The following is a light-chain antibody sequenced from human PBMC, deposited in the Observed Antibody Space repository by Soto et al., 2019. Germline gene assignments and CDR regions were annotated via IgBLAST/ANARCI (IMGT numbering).Light chain of an antibody. J-gene: IGLJ1*01. V-gene: IGLV1-44*01. CDR2: SNN. CDR1: SSNIGSNT. CDR3: AAWDDSLNGHYV. Sequence: QSVLTQPPSASGTPGQRVTISRSGSSSNIGSNTVNWYQQLPGTAPKLLIYSNNQRPSGVPDRFSGSKSGTSASLAISGLQSEDEADYYCAAWDDSLNGHYVFGTGTKVTVL.